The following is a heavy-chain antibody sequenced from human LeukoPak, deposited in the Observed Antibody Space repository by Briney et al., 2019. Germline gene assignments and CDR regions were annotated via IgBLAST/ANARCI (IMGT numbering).Heavy chain of an antibody. V-gene: IGHV3-48*03. CDR1: GFTFSSYE. CDR3: ARDSGDYVWGSYRHDAFDI. CDR2: ISSSGSTI. D-gene: IGHD3-16*02. Sequence: GGSLRLSCAASGFTFSSYEMNWVRQAPGKGLEWVSYISSSGSTIYYADSVKGRFTISRDSAKNSLSLQMNSLRAEDTAVYYCARDSGDYVWGSYRHDAFDIWGQGTMVTVSS. J-gene: IGHJ3*02.